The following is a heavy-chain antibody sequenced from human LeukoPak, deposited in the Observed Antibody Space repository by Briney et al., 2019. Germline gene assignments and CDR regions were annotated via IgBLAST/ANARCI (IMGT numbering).Heavy chain of an antibody. CDR2: ISAYNGNT. D-gene: IGHD3-10*01. Sequence: ASVKVSCKASGYTFTSYGISWVRQAPGQGLEWMGWISAYNGNTNYAQKLRGRVTMTTDTSTSTAYMELRSLRSDDTAMYYCARRKRFGELLSVNYYYYGMDVWGKGTTVTVSS. J-gene: IGHJ6*04. V-gene: IGHV1-18*04. CDR3: ARRKRFGELLSVNYYYYGMDV. CDR1: GYTFTSYG.